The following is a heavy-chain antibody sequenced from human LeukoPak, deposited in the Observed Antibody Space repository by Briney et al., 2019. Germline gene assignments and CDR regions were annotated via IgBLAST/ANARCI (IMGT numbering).Heavy chain of an antibody. CDR3: ARAVGTLRRYYYYMDV. CDR2: VSPPGGGT. D-gene: IGHD2/OR15-2a*01. Sequence: GGSLRLPCAASGFSFSYHGMNWVRQAPGKGLEWLSGVSPPGGGTYYADSVKGRFTISRDDSRNTLSLQMDSLRVEDTAVYYCARAVGTLRRYYYYMDVWGKGTTVTVSS. V-gene: IGHV3-23*01. J-gene: IGHJ6*03. CDR1: GFSFSYHG.